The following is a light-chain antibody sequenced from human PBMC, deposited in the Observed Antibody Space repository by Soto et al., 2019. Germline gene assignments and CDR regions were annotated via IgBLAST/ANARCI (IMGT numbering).Light chain of an antibody. CDR3: SSYTSSSTLGV. V-gene: IGLV2-14*01. J-gene: IGLJ1*01. CDR1: SSDVGGYNY. CDR2: DVS. Sequence: ALTQPASVSGSPGQSITISCTGTSSDVGGYNYVSWYQQHPGKAPKLMIYDVSNRPSGVSNRFSGSKSGNTASLTISGLQAEDEADYYCSSYTSSSTLGVFGTGTKLTVL.